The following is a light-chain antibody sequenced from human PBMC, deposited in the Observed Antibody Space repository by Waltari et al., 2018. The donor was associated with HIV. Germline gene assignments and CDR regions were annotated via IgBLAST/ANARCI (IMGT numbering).Light chain of an antibody. J-gene: IGKJ2*01. V-gene: IGKV3-15*01. Sequence: EIVMTQSPATLSVSPGERATLSCRASQSLSSNLAWYQQKPGQAPRLLIYDASTRATGIPARFRGSGSGTEFTLTISSLQSEDFALYYCQQYDNGYTFGQGTKLEIK. CDR1: QSLSSN. CDR3: QQYDNGYT. CDR2: DAS.